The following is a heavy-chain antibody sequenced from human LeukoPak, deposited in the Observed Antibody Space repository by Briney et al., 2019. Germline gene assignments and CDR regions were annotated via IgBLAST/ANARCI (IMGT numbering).Heavy chain of an antibody. J-gene: IGHJ4*02. D-gene: IGHD5/OR15-5a*01. CDR1: GFTFSRYE. Sequence: QPGGSLRLSCAASGFTFSRYEMNWVRQAPGKGLEWVSYISRSGSTIYYADSVKGRFTISRDNAKNSLYLQMNSLRAEDTAVYFCARDASVYNTFDYWGQGTLVTVSS. CDR3: ARDASVYNTFDY. CDR2: ISRSGSTI. V-gene: IGHV3-48*03.